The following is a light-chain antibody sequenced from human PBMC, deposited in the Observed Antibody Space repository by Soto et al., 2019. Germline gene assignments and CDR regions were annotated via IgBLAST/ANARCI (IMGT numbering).Light chain of an antibody. CDR1: SSDVGGYNY. CDR2: EVS. J-gene: IGLJ1*01. CDR3: SSYTSSSTLV. Sequence: QSVMTQPASVSGSPGQSITISCTGTSSDVGGYNYVSWYQQPPGKATKLMIYEVSNRPSGVSNRFSGSKSGNTASLTISGLQAEDEADYYCSSYTSSSTLVFGTGTKVTVL. V-gene: IGLV2-14*01.